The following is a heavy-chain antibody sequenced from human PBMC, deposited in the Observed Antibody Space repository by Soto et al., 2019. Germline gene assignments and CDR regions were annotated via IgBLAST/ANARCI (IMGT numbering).Heavy chain of an antibody. D-gene: IGHD1-1*01. J-gene: IGHJ6*02. V-gene: IGHV1-8*01. CDR3: ARERTGPTSMEG. CDR2: MNPNSGNT. Sequence: QVQLVQSGAEVTKPGASVKVSCKASGYTFTSYDINWVRQATGQGLEWMGWMNPNSGNTGYAQKFQGRVNMTRNTSISTAYMELSSLSSEATAVYYCARERTGPTSMEGWGQWTKVTVSS. CDR1: GYTFTSYD.